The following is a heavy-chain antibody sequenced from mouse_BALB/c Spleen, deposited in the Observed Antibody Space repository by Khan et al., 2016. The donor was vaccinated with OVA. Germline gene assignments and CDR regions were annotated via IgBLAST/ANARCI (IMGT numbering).Heavy chain of an antibody. CDR3: ARSYGSWAMDY. J-gene: IGHJ4*01. D-gene: IGHD1-1*01. CDR2: ITYSGNI. V-gene: IGHV3-8*02. Sequence: VQLKESGPSLVKPSQTLSLSCSVTGDSITSGFWNWIRKFPGNKFEYLGYITYSGNIYYNPSLKSRISITRDTSKSQYYLQLNSVTTEDTATYYCARSYGSWAMDYWGQGTSVTFSS. CDR1: GDSITSGF.